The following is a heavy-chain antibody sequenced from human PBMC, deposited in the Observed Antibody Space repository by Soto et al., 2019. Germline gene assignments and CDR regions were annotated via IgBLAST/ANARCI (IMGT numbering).Heavy chain of an antibody. J-gene: IGHJ4*02. CDR1: GFTFSSYG. CDR3: AIQGEMAPD. V-gene: IGHV3-30*03. CDR2: ISYDGSNK. Sequence: QVQLVESGGGVVQPGRSLRLSCAASGFTFSSYGMHWVRQAPGKGLEWVAVISYDGSNKYYADSVKGRFTISRDNSKNKLYLQMNSLRAEDTAVYYCAIQGEMAPDRDQGTLVTVSS. D-gene: IGHD1-26*01.